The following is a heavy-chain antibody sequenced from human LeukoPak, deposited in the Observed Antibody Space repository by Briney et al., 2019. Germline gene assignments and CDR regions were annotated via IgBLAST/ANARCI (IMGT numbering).Heavy chain of an antibody. CDR3: ARDAFGRSGFDY. J-gene: IGHJ4*02. V-gene: IGHV4-59*01. Sequence: SETLSLTCTVSGDSISSYNWSWIRQPPGRGLEWIGCVYYSGSTKYNPSLKSRVTISRETSKNQFSLKLSSVTAADTAVYYCARDAFGRSGFDYWGQGTLVTVSS. CDR2: VYYSGST. CDR1: GDSISSYN. D-gene: IGHD3-3*02.